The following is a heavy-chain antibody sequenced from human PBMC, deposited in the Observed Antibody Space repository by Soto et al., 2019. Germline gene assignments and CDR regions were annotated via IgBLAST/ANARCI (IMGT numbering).Heavy chain of an antibody. CDR1: GGSISSYY. CDR3: ARGLYGMDV. CDR2: IYYSGST. J-gene: IGHJ6*02. Sequence: SETLSLTCTVSGGSISSYYWSWIRQPPGKGLEWIGYIYYSGSTNYNPSHKRRVNISVDTSKNQFSLKLSSVTAADTAVYYCARGLYGMDVWGQGTTVTVSS. V-gene: IGHV4-59*08.